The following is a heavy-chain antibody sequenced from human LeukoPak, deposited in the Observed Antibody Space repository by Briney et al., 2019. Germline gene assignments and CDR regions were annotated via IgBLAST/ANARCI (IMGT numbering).Heavy chain of an antibody. V-gene: IGHV3-21*01. Sequence: GGSLRLSCAASGFTFSSYSMNWVRQAPGKGLEWVSSISSSSRYIYYAGSVKGRFTISRDNAKNSLYLQMNSLRAEDTAVYYCARELDCSGGSCYANAFDIWGQGTMVTVSS. CDR3: ARELDCSGGSCYANAFDI. CDR2: ISSSSRYI. J-gene: IGHJ3*02. D-gene: IGHD2-15*01. CDR1: GFTFSSYS.